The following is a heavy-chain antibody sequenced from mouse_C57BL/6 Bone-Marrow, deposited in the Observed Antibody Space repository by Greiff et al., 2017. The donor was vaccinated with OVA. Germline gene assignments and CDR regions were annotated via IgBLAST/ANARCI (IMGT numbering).Heavy chain of an antibody. CDR2: ISSGSSTI. CDR3: ARAYYGSSYLYYFDY. CDR1: GFTFSDYG. Sequence: EVMLVESGGGLVKPGGSLKLSCAASGFTFSDYGMHWVRQAPEKGLEWVAYISSGSSTIYYADTVKGRFTISRDNAKNTLFLQLTRLRSEDTAMYYCARAYYGSSYLYYFDYWGQGTTLTVSS. J-gene: IGHJ2*01. V-gene: IGHV5-17*01. D-gene: IGHD1-1*01.